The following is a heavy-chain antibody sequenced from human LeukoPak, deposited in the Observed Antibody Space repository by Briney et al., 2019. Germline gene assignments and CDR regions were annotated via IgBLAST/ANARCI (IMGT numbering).Heavy chain of an antibody. CDR3: ARVRGLQNGGDDY. D-gene: IGHD4-11*01. CDR2: IIPIFGTA. V-gene: IGHV1-69*05. CDR1: GGTFSSYA. J-gene: IGHJ4*02. Sequence: ASVKVSCKASGGTFSSYAISWVRQAPGQGLEWMGGIIPIFGTANYAQKFQGRVTITTDESTSTAYMELSSLRSEDTAAYYCARVRGLQNGGDDYWGQGTLVTVSS.